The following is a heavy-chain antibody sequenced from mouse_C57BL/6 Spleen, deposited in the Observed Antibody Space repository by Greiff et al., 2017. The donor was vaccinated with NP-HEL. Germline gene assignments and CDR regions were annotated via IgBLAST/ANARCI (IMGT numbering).Heavy chain of an antibody. D-gene: IGHD1-1*01. CDR3: ARLYYGSSYWYFDV. CDR1: GYAFSSYW. J-gene: IGHJ1*03. V-gene: IGHV1-80*01. CDR2: IYPGDGDT. Sequence: QVQLKESGAELVKPGASVKISCKASGYAFSSYWMNWVKQRPGKGLEWIGQIYPGDGDTNYNGKFKGKATLTAGKSSSTAYMQLSSLTSEDSAVYFCARLYYGSSYWYFDVWGTGTTVTVSS.